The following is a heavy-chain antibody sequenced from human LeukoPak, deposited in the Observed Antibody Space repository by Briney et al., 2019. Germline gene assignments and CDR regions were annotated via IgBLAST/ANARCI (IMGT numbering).Heavy chain of an antibody. D-gene: IGHD3-10*01. CDR2: VNHSGST. CDR3: ARWGGDGDKGGFGEVNYNMDV. V-gene: IGHV4-34*01. Sequence: PSETLSLTCAVYGGSFSVYYWSWIRQPPGKGLEWIGEVNHSGSTNYNPSLKSRVTISVDTSKNQFSLKLSSVTAADTAVYYCARWGGDGDKGGFGEVNYNMDVWGKGTTVTVSS. CDR1: GGSFSVYY. J-gene: IGHJ6*03.